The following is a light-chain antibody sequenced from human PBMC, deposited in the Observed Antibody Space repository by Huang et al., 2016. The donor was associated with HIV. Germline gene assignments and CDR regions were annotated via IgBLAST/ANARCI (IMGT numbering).Light chain of an antibody. J-gene: IGKJ2*02. Sequence: DIPMTQSPSTLSASVGDRVTITCRASQSIGSWLAWYQQKPGKAPKLLIYKASSLESGGPSRFSGSVSGTEFTLTISSLQPDDFATFFCQQYSSFPWTFGQGTKLESK. V-gene: IGKV1-5*03. CDR2: KAS. CDR3: QQYSSFPWT. CDR1: QSIGSW.